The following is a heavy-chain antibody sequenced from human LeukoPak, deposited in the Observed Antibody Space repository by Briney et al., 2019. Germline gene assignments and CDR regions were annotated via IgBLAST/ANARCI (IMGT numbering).Heavy chain of an antibody. J-gene: IGHJ4*02. V-gene: IGHV3-48*04. CDR2: ISFSVNTK. CDR3: ARMGNPATVTADY. CDR1: GFTFSDYS. D-gene: IGHD4-17*01. Sequence: GGSLRLSYAASGFTFSDYSMNWVRQAPGKGLEWVSYISFSVNTKYYGDFVKGRFTISRDNAKNSLYLHMDSLRAEDTAVYYCARMGNPATVTADYWGQGTLVTVSS.